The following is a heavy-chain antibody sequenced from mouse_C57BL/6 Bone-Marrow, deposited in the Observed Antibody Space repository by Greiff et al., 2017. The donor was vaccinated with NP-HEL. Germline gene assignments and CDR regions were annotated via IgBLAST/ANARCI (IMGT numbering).Heavy chain of an antibody. J-gene: IGHJ4*01. CDR2: ISYSGST. CDR1: GYSITSDY. CDR3: ARSPLWLRRNYYAMDY. Sequence: DVKLQESGPGLAKPSQTLSLTCSVTGYSITSDYWNWIRKFPVNKLQYMGYISYSGSTYYNPSLKSRISLTRDTSKNQYYLRLNSVTTEDTATYYCARSPLWLRRNYYAMDYWGQGTSVTVSS. D-gene: IGHD2-2*01. V-gene: IGHV3-8*01.